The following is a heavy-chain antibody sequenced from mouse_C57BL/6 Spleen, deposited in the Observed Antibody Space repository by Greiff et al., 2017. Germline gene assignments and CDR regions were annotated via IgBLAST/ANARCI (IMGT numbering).Heavy chain of an antibody. CDR3: AAGSNYEGYAMDY. Sequence: EVKVVESGGGLVQPGGSLKLSCAASGFTFSDYYMYWVRQTPEKRLEWVAYISNGGGSTYSPDTVQGRFPISRDNAKNTLYQQMSRLKSEDTAMYYCAAGSNYEGYAMDYWGQGTSVTVSS. J-gene: IGHJ4*01. CDR2: ISNGGGST. V-gene: IGHV5-12*01. D-gene: IGHD2-5*01. CDR1: GFTFSDYY.